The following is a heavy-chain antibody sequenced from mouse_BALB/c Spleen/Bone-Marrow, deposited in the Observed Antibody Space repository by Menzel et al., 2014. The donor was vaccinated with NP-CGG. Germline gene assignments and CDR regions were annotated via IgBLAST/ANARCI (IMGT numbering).Heavy chain of an antibody. CDR1: GFTFRSFG. V-gene: IGHV5-17*02. CDR2: ISSGSSTI. CDR3: ARSGSSSGYFDY. Sequence: EVKLVESGGGLVQPEGSRKLSCAASGFTFRSFGMHWVRQAPEKGLEWVAYISSGSSTIYYADTVMGRFTISRDNPKNTLFLQMTSLRSEDTAMYYCARSGSSSGYFDYWGQGTTLTGSS. D-gene: IGHD1-1*01. J-gene: IGHJ2*01.